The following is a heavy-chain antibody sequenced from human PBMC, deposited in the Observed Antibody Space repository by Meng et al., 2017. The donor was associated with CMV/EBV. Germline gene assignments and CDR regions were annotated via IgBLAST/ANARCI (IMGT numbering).Heavy chain of an antibody. Sequence: ASVKVSCKASGYTFIGYYMDWVRQAPGQGLEWMGWINPSSGATKYAQKFQDRVTMARDTSISTAYMELNSLRSDDTAVYYCARKLCSSTSRYGMDVWGQGTTVTVSS. CDR2: INPSSGAT. J-gene: IGHJ6*02. CDR1: GYTFIGYY. CDR3: ARKLCSSTSRYGMDV. V-gene: IGHV1-2*02. D-gene: IGHD2-2*01.